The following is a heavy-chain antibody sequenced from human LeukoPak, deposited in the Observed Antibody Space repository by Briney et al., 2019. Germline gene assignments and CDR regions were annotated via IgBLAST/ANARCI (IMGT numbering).Heavy chain of an antibody. J-gene: IGHJ4*02. CDR3: ASPTGDFDY. Sequence: SVKVSCKASGYTFTGYYVHWVRQAPGQGLEWMGGIIPIFGTANYAQKFQGRVTITADKSTSTAYMELSSLRSEDTAVYYCASPTGDFDYWGQGTLVTVSS. D-gene: IGHD7-27*01. CDR1: GYTFTGYY. CDR2: IIPIFGTA. V-gene: IGHV1-69*06.